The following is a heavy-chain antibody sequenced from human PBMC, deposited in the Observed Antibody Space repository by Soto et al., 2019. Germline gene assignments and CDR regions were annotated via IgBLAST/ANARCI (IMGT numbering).Heavy chain of an antibody. CDR3: ARVRQQLVREQAYDV. CDR2: IKSDGIEK. D-gene: IGHD6-13*01. Sequence: EMQLVESGGGLVQPGGSLRLSCAASGFTFSNYWMTWVRQAPGKGLQWVANIKSDGIEKHYVDSVKGRFTVSRDNAKDSLYLQIDRLRGEDTAVYYYARVRQQLVREQAYDVWGQGTMVTVAA. CDR1: GFTFSNYW. J-gene: IGHJ3*01. V-gene: IGHV3-7*01.